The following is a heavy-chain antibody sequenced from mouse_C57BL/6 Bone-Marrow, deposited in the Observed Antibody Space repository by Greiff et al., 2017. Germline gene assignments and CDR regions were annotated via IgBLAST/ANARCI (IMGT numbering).Heavy chain of an antibody. CDR2: IYPRSGNT. CDR3: ASLNTTVVGTGFAY. Sequence: QVQLQQSGAELARPGASVKLSCKASGYTFTSYGISWVKQSTGQGLEWIGEIYPRSGNTYYNEKFKGKATLTADKSTSTAYMELRSLTSEDSAVYFCASLNTTVVGTGFAYWGQGTLVTVSA. D-gene: IGHD1-1*01. J-gene: IGHJ3*01. V-gene: IGHV1-81*01. CDR1: GYTFTSYG.